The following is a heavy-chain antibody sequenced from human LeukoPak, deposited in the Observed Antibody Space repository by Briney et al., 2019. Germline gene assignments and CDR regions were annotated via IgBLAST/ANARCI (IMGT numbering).Heavy chain of an antibody. Sequence: SVKVSXKASGGTFSSYAISWVRQAPGQGLEWMGRIIPIFGTANYAQKFQGRVTITTDESTSTAYMELSSLRSEDTAVYYCAREGDSSGYYYKKVYYFDYWGQGTLVTVSS. D-gene: IGHD3-22*01. J-gene: IGHJ4*02. CDR3: AREGDSSGYYYKKVYYFDY. CDR2: IIPIFGTA. CDR1: GGTFSSYA. V-gene: IGHV1-69*05.